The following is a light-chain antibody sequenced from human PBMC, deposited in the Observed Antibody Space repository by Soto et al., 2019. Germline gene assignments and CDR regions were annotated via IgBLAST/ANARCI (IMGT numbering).Light chain of an antibody. J-gene: IGKJ3*01. CDR3: QQYCRSRFP. CDR2: DAS. CDR1: QSVSSNY. Sequence: EIVLTQSPGTLSLSPGERATLSCRASQSVSSNYLAWYQQRPGQAPRLLIYDASSRATGIPDRFSGSGSGTDFTLTISRLEPEDFAVYYCQQYCRSRFPFGPGTRVDIK. V-gene: IGKV3-20*01.